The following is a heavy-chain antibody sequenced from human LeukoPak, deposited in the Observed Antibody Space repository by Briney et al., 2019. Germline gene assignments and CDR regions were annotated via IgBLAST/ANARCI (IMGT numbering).Heavy chain of an antibody. V-gene: IGHV6-1*01. CDR2: IYYRSKWNY. Sequence: SQTLSLTCAISGDSVSTTTSIWNWIRQSPSRGLEWLGRIYYRSKWNYDYADSVKSRITISPDTSENQFSLQLQFVTPEDSAVYYCARRRHANNGVDVWGQGTTVTVSS. J-gene: IGHJ6*02. CDR3: ARRRHANNGVDV. CDR1: GDSVSTTTSI.